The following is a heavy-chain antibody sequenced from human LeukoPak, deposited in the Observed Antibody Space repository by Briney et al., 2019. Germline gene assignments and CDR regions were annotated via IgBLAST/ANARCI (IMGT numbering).Heavy chain of an antibody. D-gene: IGHD5-18*01. CDR2: IYSGGST. CDR3: ARGGYHAYYLDY. Sequence: GGSLRLSCAASGFTVSSNYMSWVRRAPGKGLEWVSVIYSGGSTYYADSVKGRFTISRDNSKNTLYLQMNSLRAEDTAVYYCARGGYHAYYLDYWGQGSLVTVSS. J-gene: IGHJ4*02. V-gene: IGHV3-66*01. CDR1: GFTVSSNY.